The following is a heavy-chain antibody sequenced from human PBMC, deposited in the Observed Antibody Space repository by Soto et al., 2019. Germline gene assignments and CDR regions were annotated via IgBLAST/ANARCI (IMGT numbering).Heavy chain of an antibody. V-gene: IGHV4-31*03. CDR1: GGSISSGGYY. D-gene: IGHD3-3*01. Sequence: SETLSLTCTVSGGSISSGGYYWSWIRQHPGKGLEWIGYIYYSGSTYYNPSLKSRVTISVDTSKNQFSLKLSSVTAADTAVYYCARSDYDPYYYYYMDVWGKGTTVTVSS. J-gene: IGHJ6*03. CDR3: ARSDYDPYYYYYMDV. CDR2: IYYSGST.